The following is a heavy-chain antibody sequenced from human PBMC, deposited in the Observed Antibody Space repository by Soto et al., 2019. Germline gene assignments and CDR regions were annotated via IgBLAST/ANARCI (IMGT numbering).Heavy chain of an antibody. CDR3: ARGFIVVVPAATSWFDA. J-gene: IGHJ5*02. V-gene: IGHV1-46*01. D-gene: IGHD2-2*01. CDR1: GYTFTSYY. CDR2: INPSGGST. Sequence: ASVKVSCKASGYTFTSYYMHWVRQAPGQGLEWMGIINPSGGSTSYAQKFQGRVTMTRDTSTSTVYMELSSLRSEDTAVYYCARGFIVVVPAATSWFDAWGQGTLVTVSS.